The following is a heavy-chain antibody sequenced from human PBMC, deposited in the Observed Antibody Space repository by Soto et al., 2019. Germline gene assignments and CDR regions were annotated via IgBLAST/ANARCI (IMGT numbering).Heavy chain of an antibody. J-gene: IGHJ6*03. CDR2: VYNGGSRT. V-gene: IGHV3-23*03. CDR1: GFTFSNYG. CDR3: ARYCAGGSLCYMGV. D-gene: IGHD2-15*01. Sequence: EVQLLESGGGLVQPGGSLRLSCAASGFTFSNYGMSWVRQAPGKGLEWVSSVYNGGSRTYQADSVKGRFTISRDNSRNTLYLHMTALTAADTAVYYCARYCAGGSLCYMGVWGKGTTVTVSS.